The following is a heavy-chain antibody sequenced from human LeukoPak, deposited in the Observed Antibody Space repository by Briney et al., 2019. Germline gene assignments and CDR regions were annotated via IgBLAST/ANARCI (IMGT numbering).Heavy chain of an antibody. D-gene: IGHD6-13*01. Sequence: GGSLRLSCAASGFTFSSYAMSWVRQAPGNGLEWVSAISGSGGSTYYADSVKGRFTISRDNSKNTLYLQMNSLRAEDTAVYYCAKRPAAGPNSGYWGQGTLVTVSS. J-gene: IGHJ4*02. CDR1: GFTFSSYA. CDR3: AKRPAAGPNSGY. V-gene: IGHV3-23*01. CDR2: ISGSGGST.